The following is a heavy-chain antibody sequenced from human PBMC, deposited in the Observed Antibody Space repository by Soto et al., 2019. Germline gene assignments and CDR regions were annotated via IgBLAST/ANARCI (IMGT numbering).Heavy chain of an antibody. V-gene: IGHV3-23*01. J-gene: IGHJ6*02. D-gene: IGHD3-9*01. CDR3: ARERLALSYGLDV. CDR1: GFTFSSYA. Sequence: GGSLRLSCAASGFTFSSYAMNWVRQAPGKGLEWVSAISASGGSTYYADSVKGRFTISRDNAKNSLYLQMNSLRDEDTAVYYCARERLALSYGLDVWGQGTTVTVSS. CDR2: ISASGGST.